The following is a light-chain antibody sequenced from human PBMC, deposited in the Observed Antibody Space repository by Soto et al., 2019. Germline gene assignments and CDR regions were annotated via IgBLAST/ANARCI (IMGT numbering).Light chain of an antibody. Sequence: DIVMTQSPDSLAVSLGERATINCKSSQSVLYSSNNKNYLAWYQQKPGQPPKLLIYWASTRESGVPDRFSGIWSGTDFTLSISSLQAEDVAVYYCQQYYSTPITFGQGTRLEIK. CDR1: QSVLYSSNNKNY. CDR2: WAS. J-gene: IGKJ5*01. CDR3: QQYYSTPIT. V-gene: IGKV4-1*01.